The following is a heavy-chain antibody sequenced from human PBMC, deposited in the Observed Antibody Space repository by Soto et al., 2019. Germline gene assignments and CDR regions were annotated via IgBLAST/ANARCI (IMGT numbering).Heavy chain of an antibody. V-gene: IGHV4-39*01. CDR3: ANRNYDILTGYYSPLDY. Sequence: SETLSLTCTVSGGSISSSSYYWGWIRQPPGKGLEWIGSIYYSGSTYYNPSLKSRVTISVDTSKNQFSLKLSSVTAADTAVYYCANRNYDILTGYYSPLDYWGQGTRVTVSS. CDR1: GGSISSSSYY. D-gene: IGHD3-9*01. J-gene: IGHJ4*02. CDR2: IYYSGST.